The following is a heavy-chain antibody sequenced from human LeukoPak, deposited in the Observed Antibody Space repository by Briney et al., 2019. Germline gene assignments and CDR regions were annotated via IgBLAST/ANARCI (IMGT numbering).Heavy chain of an antibody. D-gene: IGHD3-22*01. V-gene: IGHV3-9*03. CDR2: ISWNSGSI. CDR1: GFTFDDYA. CDR3: AKGHEYYYDSSGYYLSYDAFDI. Sequence: PGGSLRLSCAASGFTFDDYALHWVRQAPGKGLEWVSGISWNSGSIGYADSVKGRFTISRDNAKNSLYLQMNSLRAEGMALYYCAKGHEYYYDSSGYYLSYDAFDIWGQGTMVTVSS. J-gene: IGHJ3*02.